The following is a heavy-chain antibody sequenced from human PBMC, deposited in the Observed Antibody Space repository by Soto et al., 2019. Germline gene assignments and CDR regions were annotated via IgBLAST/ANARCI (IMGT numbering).Heavy chain of an antibody. V-gene: IGHV4-34*01. CDR3: PRRYSSSSGVDP. CDR1: GGSFSGYY. J-gene: IGHJ5*02. Sequence: QVQLQQWGAGLLKPSETLSLTCAVHGGSFSGYYWSWIRQPPGKGLEWIGEINHSGSTNYNPSLKSRVTISVDTSKNQFSLKLSSVTAADTAVYYCPRRYSSSSGVDPWGQGTLVTVSS. CDR2: INHSGST. D-gene: IGHD6-6*01.